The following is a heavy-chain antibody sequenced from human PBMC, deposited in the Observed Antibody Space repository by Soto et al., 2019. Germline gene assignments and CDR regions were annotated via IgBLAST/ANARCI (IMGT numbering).Heavy chain of an antibody. V-gene: IGHV3-64D*08. Sequence: GGSLRLSCSASGFTFSSYAMHWVRQAPGKGLEYVSAISSNGGSTYYADSVKGRFTIPRDNSKNTLYLQMSSLRAEDTAAYYCVKNSDYYDSSGYYYYFDYWGQGTLVTVSS. CDR2: ISSNGGST. CDR1: GFTFSSYA. J-gene: IGHJ4*02. D-gene: IGHD3-22*01. CDR3: VKNSDYYDSSGYYYYFDY.